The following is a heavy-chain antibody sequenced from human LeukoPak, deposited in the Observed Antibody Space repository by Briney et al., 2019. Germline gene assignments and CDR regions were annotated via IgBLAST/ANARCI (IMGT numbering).Heavy chain of an antibody. CDR1: GGSISSSSYY. V-gene: IGHV4-39*01. CDR3: ARHVGFTWDSSELDQNNWFDP. D-gene: IGHD3-22*01. CDR2: IFYSGST. J-gene: IGHJ5*02. Sequence: SETLSRTCTVSGGSISSSSYYWGWIRQPPGKGLEWIGSIFYSGSTYYNPSLKSRVTISVDTSKNQFSLKLSSVTAADTAVYYCARHVGFTWDSSELDQNNWFDPWGQGTLVTVSS.